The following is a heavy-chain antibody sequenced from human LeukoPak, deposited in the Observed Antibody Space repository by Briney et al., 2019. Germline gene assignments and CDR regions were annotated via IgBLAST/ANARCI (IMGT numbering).Heavy chain of an antibody. CDR3: ARAHRNTMVRGETGGRWFDP. CDR2: INPNSGGT. D-gene: IGHD3-10*01. Sequence: ASVKVSCKASGYTFTGYYTHWVRQAPGQGLEWMGWINPNSGGTNYAQKFQGRVTMTRDTSISTAYMELSRLRSDDTAVYYCARAHRNTMVRGETGGRWFDPWGQGTLVTVSS. V-gene: IGHV1-2*02. J-gene: IGHJ5*02. CDR1: GYTFTGYY.